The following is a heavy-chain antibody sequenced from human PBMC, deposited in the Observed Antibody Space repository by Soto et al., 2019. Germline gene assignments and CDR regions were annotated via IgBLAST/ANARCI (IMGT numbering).Heavy chain of an antibody. CDR2: ISYDGSNK. Sequence: GGSLRLSCAASGFTFSSYGMHWVRQAPGKGLEWVAVISYDGSNKYYADSVKGRFTISRDNSKNTLYLQMNSLRAEDTAVYYCAKDLSDSSGSFQHWGQGTLVTVSS. J-gene: IGHJ1*01. V-gene: IGHV3-30*18. CDR1: GFTFSSYG. CDR3: AKDLSDSSGSFQH. D-gene: IGHD3-22*01.